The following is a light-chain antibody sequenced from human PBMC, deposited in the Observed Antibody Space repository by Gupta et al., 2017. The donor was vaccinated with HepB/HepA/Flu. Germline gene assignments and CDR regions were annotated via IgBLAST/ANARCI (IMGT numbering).Light chain of an antibody. J-gene: IGKJ2*01. CDR2: DAS. CDR3: HQCRNRPYT. CDR1: ESVSTK. V-gene: IGKV3-11*01. Sequence: EIVLTQSPVTLSVSPGERVTLSCRASESVSTKLAWYQQKPGQGPKLLIYDASTRATGIPARFSGSASGTDFTLTISSLEAEDFATYGCHQCRNRPYTFGQGTKMEIK.